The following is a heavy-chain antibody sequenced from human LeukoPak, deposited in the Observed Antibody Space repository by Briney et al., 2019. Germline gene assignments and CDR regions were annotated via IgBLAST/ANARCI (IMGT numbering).Heavy chain of an antibody. D-gene: IGHD4-17*01. V-gene: IGHV4-4*09. CDR3: ARHTQYGDYNPLNM. CDR1: GGSISGFY. J-gene: IGHJ3*02. CDR2: THISGNS. Sequence: PSETLSLTCTVSGGSISGFYWSWLRQPPENELEWIAYTHISGNSGYNPSLQSRVTISLDTSKNQFSLRLTSVTAADTAVYYCARHTQYGDYNPLNMWGQGTLVTVSA.